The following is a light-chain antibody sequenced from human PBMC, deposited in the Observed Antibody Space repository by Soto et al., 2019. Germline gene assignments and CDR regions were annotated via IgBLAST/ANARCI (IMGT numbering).Light chain of an antibody. CDR3: QPYGSSGT. CDR1: QSVSNNY. Sequence: IVLTQSPGTLALSAGERATRSCRASQSVSNNYLAWYQQKPGQAPRLLIYGASNRATGIPDRFSGSGSGTDFTLTISRLEPEDFAVYYCQPYGSSGTFGQGTKVDIK. V-gene: IGKV3-20*01. J-gene: IGKJ1*01. CDR2: GAS.